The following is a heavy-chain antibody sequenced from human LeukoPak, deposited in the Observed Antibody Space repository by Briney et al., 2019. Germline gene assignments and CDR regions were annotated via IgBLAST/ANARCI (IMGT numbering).Heavy chain of an antibody. CDR2: INPNSGVT. D-gene: IGHD5-18*01. CDR3: ARDVLLDS. CDR1: GYTFTGYY. J-gene: IGHJ4*02. V-gene: IGHV1-2*02. Sequence: GASVNVSCKASGYTFTGYYMHWVRQAPGQGLEWMGWINPNSGVTNYAQNFQGRVTMTRDTSISTAFMELTSLRPDDTAVYYCARDVLLDSWGQGTLVTVSS.